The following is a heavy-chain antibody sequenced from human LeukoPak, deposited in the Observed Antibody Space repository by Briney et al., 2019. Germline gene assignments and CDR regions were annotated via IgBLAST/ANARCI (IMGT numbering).Heavy chain of an antibody. CDR1: GGSISSYY. CDR2: IYYSGST. D-gene: IGHD6-13*01. CDR3: ARDHGGGMGSYNWFDP. V-gene: IGHV4-59*01. J-gene: IGHJ5*02. Sequence: PSETLSLTCTVSGGSISSYYWSWIRQPPGKGLEWIGYIYYSGSTNYNPSLKSRVTISVDTSKNQFSLKLSSVTAADTAVYYCARDHGGGMGSYNWFDPWGQGTLVTVSS.